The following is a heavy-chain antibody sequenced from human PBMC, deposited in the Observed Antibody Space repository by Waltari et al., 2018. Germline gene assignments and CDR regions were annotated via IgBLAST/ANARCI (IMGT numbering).Heavy chain of an antibody. Sequence: QVYLVESGGGVVQPGGSLRLSCAASGFMFSNYVMHWVRQAPGKGLEWVASIRYDGSNTFQADSVKGRFTISRDNSKNTMDLQTSSLRPEDTAVYYCASERGTFGVGRSSFDRWGQGTLVIVSS. CDR2: IRYDGSNT. V-gene: IGHV3-30*02. J-gene: IGHJ4*02. CDR3: ASERGTFGVGRSSFDR. CDR1: GFMFSNYV. D-gene: IGHD3-3*01.